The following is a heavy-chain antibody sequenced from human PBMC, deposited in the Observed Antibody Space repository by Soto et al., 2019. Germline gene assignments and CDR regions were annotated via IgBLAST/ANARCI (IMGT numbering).Heavy chain of an antibody. CDR1: GYTFTSYG. CDR3: ARDGSTSCQLCPFRWELRYGMDV. Sequence: QVQLVQSGAEVKKPGASVKVSCKASGYTFTSYGISWVRQAPGQGLEWMGWISAYNGNTNYAQKLQGRVTMTTDTSARTAYMELRSLRSDDTAVYYCARDGSTSCQLCPFRWELRYGMDVWGQGTTVTVSS. J-gene: IGHJ6*02. CDR2: ISAYNGNT. V-gene: IGHV1-18*01. D-gene: IGHD2-2*01.